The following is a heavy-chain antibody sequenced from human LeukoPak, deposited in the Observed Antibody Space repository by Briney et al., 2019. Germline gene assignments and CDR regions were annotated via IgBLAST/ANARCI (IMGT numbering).Heavy chain of an antibody. CDR1: GYTFTGYY. V-gene: IGHV1-2*02. CDR2: INPNSGGT. CDR3: ARVRRVGASRLFDY. D-gene: IGHD1-26*01. J-gene: IGHJ4*02. Sequence: ASVKVSCKASGYTFTGYYMHWVRQAPGQGLEWMGWINPNSGGTNYAQKFQGRVTMTRDTSISTAYMELSRLRSDDTAVYYCARVRRVGASRLFDYWGQGTLVTVSS.